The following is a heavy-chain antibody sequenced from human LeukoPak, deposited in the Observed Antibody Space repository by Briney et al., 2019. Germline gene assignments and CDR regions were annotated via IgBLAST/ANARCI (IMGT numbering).Heavy chain of an antibody. CDR1: GGSISSSSHY. CDR3: ARTSRGGYYQATYY. V-gene: IGHV4-39*07. D-gene: IGHD1-26*01. Sequence: SETLSLTCTVSGGSISSSSHYWGWIRQPPGKGLEWIGEIYHSGSTNYNPSLKSRVTISVDKSKNQFSLKLSSVTAADTAVYYCARTSRGGYYQATYYWGQGTLVTVSS. CDR2: IYHSGST. J-gene: IGHJ4*02.